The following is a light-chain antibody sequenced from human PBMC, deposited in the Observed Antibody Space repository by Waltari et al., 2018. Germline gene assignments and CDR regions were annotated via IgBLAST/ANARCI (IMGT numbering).Light chain of an antibody. CDR3: QQSYGTLYT. J-gene: IGKJ2*01. CDR2: AAS. CDR1: QTITNS. Sequence: DIQMTQSPSSLSASVGDSVTITCRAGQTITNSLNWYQQKPGRAPNLLIYAASSLHSGVPSRFSGTGSGTDFTLTISSLQPEDFATYYCQQSYGTLYTFGQGTKVEI. V-gene: IGKV1-39*01.